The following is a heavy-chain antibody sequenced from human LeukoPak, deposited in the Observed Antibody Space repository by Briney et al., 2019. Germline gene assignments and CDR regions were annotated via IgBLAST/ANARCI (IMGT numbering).Heavy chain of an antibody. Sequence: ALVKVSCKASGYTFTSYGISWVRQAPGQGLEWMGWISAYNGNTNYAQKLQGRVTMTTDTSTSTAYMELRSLRSDDTAVYYCARDNSFRNWFDPWGQGTLVTVSS. J-gene: IGHJ5*02. D-gene: IGHD4-23*01. CDR3: ARDNSFRNWFDP. CDR1: GYTFTSYG. V-gene: IGHV1-18*01. CDR2: ISAYNGNT.